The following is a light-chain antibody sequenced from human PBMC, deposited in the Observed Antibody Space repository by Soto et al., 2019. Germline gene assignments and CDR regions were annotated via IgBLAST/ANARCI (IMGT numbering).Light chain of an antibody. Sequence: DIQLTQSPSFLSASVGDRVTITCRASQDINRYLAWYQQKPGKAPKILIYSASTLQSGVPSRFSGSGSGTDFTLTISSLQPEDFATYACQQLNSYPITFGGGTKVEIK. CDR1: QDINRY. V-gene: IGKV1-9*01. CDR3: QQLNSYPIT. J-gene: IGKJ4*01. CDR2: SAS.